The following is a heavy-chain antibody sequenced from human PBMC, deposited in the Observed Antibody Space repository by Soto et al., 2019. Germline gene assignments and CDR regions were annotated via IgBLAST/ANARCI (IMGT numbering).Heavy chain of an antibody. V-gene: IGHV4-59*01. Sequence: SETLSLTCTVSGGYIISYYWIWIRQPPQQGLEWIGYIYYSGSTNYNPSLRSRVTISLDTSKKQFSLKLSSVTTADTAVYYCARDILTGRMGMDVWGQGTTVT. CDR2: IYYSGST. J-gene: IGHJ6*02. D-gene: IGHD3-9*01. CDR3: ARDILTGRMGMDV. CDR1: GGYIISYY.